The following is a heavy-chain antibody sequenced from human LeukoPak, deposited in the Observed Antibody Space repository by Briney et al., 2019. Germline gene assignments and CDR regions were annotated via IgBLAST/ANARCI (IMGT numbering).Heavy chain of an antibody. D-gene: IGHD3-10*01. V-gene: IGHV4-38-2*02. CDR1: GYSISSGYY. CDR3: ARAGHYYGSGSYGQRLNYYYYYYMDV. Sequence: SETLSLTCTVSGYSISSGYYWGWIRQPPGKGLEWIGSIYHSGSTYYNPSLKSRVTISVDTSKNQFSLKLSSVTAADTAVYYCARAGHYYGSGSYGQRLNYYYYYYMDVWGKGTTVTISS. CDR2: IYHSGST. J-gene: IGHJ6*03.